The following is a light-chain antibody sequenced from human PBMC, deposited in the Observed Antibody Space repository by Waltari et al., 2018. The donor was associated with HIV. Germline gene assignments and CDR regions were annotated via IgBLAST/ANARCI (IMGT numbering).Light chain of an antibody. J-gene: IGLJ2*01. V-gene: IGLV2-23*02. CDR2: EVS. CDR1: SSDVGSYNL. CDR3: CSYAGSSTVV. Sequence: QSALTQPASVSGSPGQPITIPCTGTSSDVGSYNLVSWYQQHPGKAPKPMIYEVSKRPSGVSNRFSGSKSGNTASLTISGLQAEDEADYYCCSYAGSSTVVFGGGTKLTVL.